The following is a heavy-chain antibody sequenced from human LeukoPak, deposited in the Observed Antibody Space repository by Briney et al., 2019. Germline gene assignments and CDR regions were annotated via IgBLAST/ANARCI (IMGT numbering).Heavy chain of an antibody. CDR2: IFYSGST. CDR3: ARDLYGGNSESY. D-gene: IGHD4-23*01. V-gene: IGHV4-59*01. Sequence: SETLSLTCIVSGGSITNYYCSWIRQPPGKGLEWIGYIFYSGSTHYSPSLKSRVTISGDTSKNQFSLKLTSVTAADTAVYYCARDLYGGNSESYWGQGTLVTVSS. CDR1: GGSITNYY. J-gene: IGHJ4*02.